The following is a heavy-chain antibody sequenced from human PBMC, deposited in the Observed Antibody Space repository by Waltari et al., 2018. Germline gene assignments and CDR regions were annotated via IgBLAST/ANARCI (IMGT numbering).Heavy chain of an antibody. V-gene: IGHV3-21*01. J-gene: IGHJ3*02. Sequence: EVQLVESGGGLVKPGGSLRLSCAASGFTFSSYSMNWVRQAPGKGLEWVSSISSSSSYIYYADSVKGRFTISRDNAKNSLYLQMNSLRAEDTAVYYCARDPYSSSWSANSAFFDIWGQGTMVTVSS. CDR1: GFTFSSYS. CDR3: ARDPYSSSWSANSAFFDI. D-gene: IGHD6-13*01. CDR2: ISSSSSYI.